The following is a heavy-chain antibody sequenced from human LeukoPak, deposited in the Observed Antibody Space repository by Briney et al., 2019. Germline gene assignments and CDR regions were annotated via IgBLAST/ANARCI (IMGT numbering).Heavy chain of an antibody. Sequence: SETLSLTCTVSGGSISSGDYYWSWIRQPPGKGLEWIGYIYYSGSTYYNPSLKSRVTISVDTSKNQFSLKLSSVTAADTAVYYCVVYGQGAFDIWGQGTMVTVFS. J-gene: IGHJ3*02. V-gene: IGHV4-30-4*01. CDR1: GGSISSGDYY. CDR3: VVYGQGAFDI. D-gene: IGHD2/OR15-2a*01. CDR2: IYYSGST.